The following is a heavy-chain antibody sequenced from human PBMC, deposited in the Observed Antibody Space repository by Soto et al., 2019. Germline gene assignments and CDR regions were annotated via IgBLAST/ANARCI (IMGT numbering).Heavy chain of an antibody. CDR1: GYTFTSYD. D-gene: IGHD2-2*01. CDR2: MNPNSGNT. J-gene: IGHJ4*02. CDR3: VTGPYCSSTSCPLHPYYFDY. V-gene: IGHV1-8*01. Sequence: HVQLVQSGAEVKKPGASVKVSCKASGYTFTSYDINWVRQATGQGLEWMGWMNPNSGNTGYAQKFQGRVTMTRITSISTAYMELSSLRSKDTAVYYCVTGPYCSSTSCPLHPYYFDYWGQGTLVTVSS.